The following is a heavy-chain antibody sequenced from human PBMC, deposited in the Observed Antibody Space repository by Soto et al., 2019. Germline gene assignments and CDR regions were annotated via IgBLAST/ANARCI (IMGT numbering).Heavy chain of an antibody. CDR1: GFTFRSYV. V-gene: IGHV3-33*05. CDR3: ARWGTTGGLDV. CDR2: TSYDGSNK. Sequence: QVQLVESGGGVVQPGTSLRLSCVGSGFTFRSYVIHWVRQAPGKGLEWVALTSYDGSNKDYGDPVKGRFTISRDNSRNTVDLQMDSLRREDTALYYCARWGTTGGLDVWGQGTLVSVSS. D-gene: IGHD3-16*01. J-gene: IGHJ1*01.